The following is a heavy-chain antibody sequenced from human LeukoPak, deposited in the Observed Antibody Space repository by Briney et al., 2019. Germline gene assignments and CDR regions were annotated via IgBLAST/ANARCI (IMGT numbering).Heavy chain of an antibody. Sequence: SGGSLRLSCAASGFTFSSYWMSWVRQAPGKGLEWVANIKQDGSEKYYVDSVKGRFTISRDNAKNSLYLQMNSLRAEDTAVYYCARDFRGYSSSRYSGNFDYWGQGTLVTVSS. J-gene: IGHJ4*02. CDR1: GFTFSSYW. V-gene: IGHV3-7*01. CDR2: IKQDGSEK. CDR3: ARDFRGYSSSRYSGNFDY. D-gene: IGHD6-13*01.